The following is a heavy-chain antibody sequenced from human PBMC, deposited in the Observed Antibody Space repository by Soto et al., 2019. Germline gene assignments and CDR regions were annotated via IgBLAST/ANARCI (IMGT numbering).Heavy chain of an antibody. CDR3: ARVHCSAGTCLDGLDF. Sequence: PSQTLSLTCVISGDSVSSDGACLNWSLQSPSRGLQWLGRIYYRSKWFHDYAASVESRMAINPDTSRNQFSLQLNYVTPEDTAVYYCARVHCSAGTCLDGLDFWGQGTTVTVSS. D-gene: IGHD2-15*01. V-gene: IGHV6-1*01. J-gene: IGHJ6*02. CDR1: GDSVSSDGAC. CDR2: IYYRSKWFH.